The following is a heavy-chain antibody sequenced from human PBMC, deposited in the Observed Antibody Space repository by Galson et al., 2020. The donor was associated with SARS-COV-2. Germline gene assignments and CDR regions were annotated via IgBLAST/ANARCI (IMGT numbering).Heavy chain of an antibody. CDR3: ASGAPGD. V-gene: IGHV4-34*01. Sequence: SQTHSLTCGVYSRSYRGYKWSWTRHPPGKGLEWIGQIAYSGNTNYNPCLKSRVTISVDTSKNQFSLKLNSVTVADTAIYYCASGAPGDWGQGNLVTVSS. CDR1: SRSYRGYK. D-gene: IGHD7-27*01. CDR2: IAYSGNT. J-gene: IGHJ4*02.